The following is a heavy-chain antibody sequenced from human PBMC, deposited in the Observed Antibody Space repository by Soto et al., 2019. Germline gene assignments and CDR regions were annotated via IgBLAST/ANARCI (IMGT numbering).Heavy chain of an antibody. D-gene: IGHD2-21*02. CDR2: IYHAGSP. CDR3: ARGLSFRGDFDV. J-gene: IGHJ3*01. V-gene: IGHV4-4*02. Sequence: HLQESGPGLVKPSGTLSLTCDVSGGSISSSSWWTWVRQSPEKGLEWIGEIYHAGSPNYNPSFQSRVTILADKSKNHFSLRLTSVTAADTAIYYCARGLSFRGDFDVWGQGTTVTVSS. CDR1: GGSISSSSW.